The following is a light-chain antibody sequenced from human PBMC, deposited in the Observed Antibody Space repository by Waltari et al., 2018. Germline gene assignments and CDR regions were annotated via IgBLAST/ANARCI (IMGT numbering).Light chain of an antibody. CDR1: QSVSNN. J-gene: IGKJ2*01. V-gene: IGKV3-15*01. CDR3: QQYNNWPPYT. CDR2: GVS. Sequence: DIVLTQSPATLSLSPGERATLSCRASQSVSNNLAWYQQKPGQAPRLLIYGVSIRVTGIPARFSGSGSGTEFTLTISSLQSEDFAVYYCQQYNNWPPYTFGQGTKLEI.